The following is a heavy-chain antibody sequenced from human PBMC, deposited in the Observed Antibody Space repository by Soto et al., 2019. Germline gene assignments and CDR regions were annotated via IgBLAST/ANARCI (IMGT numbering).Heavy chain of an antibody. D-gene: IGHD1-1*01. CDR3: ARDGKWNVEH. CDR2: ISPNNGKT. Sequence: QVQLVQSGAEVKKPGASVKISCKAFGYTFTGNGLTWLRQTPGQGLEWMGWISPNNGKTHYSQKFQGRLVMTADTATSTAYMELRSLRFDDTGVYYGARDGKWNVEHWGQGSQVTVSS. J-gene: IGHJ4*02. V-gene: IGHV1-18*04. CDR1: GYTFTGNG.